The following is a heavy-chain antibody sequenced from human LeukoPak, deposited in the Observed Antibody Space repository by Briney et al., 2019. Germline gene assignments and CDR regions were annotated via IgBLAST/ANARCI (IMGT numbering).Heavy chain of an antibody. J-gene: IGHJ4*02. V-gene: IGHV4-30-4*01. D-gene: IGHD3-10*01. CDR1: GGSISSGDYY. CDR3: ARAGGTMVRGVIYFDY. Sequence: PSQTLSLTCTVSGGSISSGDYYWSWIRQPPGKGLEWIGYIYYSGSTYYNPSLKSRVTISVDTSKNQFSLKLSSVTAADTAVYYCARAGGTMVRGVIYFDYWGQGTLVTVSS. CDR2: IYYSGST.